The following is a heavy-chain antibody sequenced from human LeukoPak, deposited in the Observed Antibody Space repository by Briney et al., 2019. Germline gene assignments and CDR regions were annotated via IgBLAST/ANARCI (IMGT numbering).Heavy chain of an antibody. V-gene: IGHV3-74*01. CDR2: INSDGSST. D-gene: IGHD6-19*01. J-gene: IGHJ3*02. CDR3: ARESSSGWYDAFDI. Sequence: GGSLRLSCAASGFTFSSYWMHWVRQAPGKGLVWVSRINSDGSSTTYADSVKGRFTNSRDNAKNTVYLQMNSLRAEDTAVYYCARESSSGWYDAFDIWGQGTMVTVSS. CDR1: GFTFSSYW.